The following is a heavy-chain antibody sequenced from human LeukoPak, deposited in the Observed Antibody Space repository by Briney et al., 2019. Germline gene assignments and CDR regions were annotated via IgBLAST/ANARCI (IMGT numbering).Heavy chain of an antibody. J-gene: IGHJ4*02. CDR3: ARVGYSSGWNTYYFDY. CDR2: ISSSSSYI. Sequence: GGSLRLSCAASGFTFSSYSMNWVRQAPGKGLEWVSSISSSSSYIYYADSVKGRFTISRANAKHSLSMQMNSLRAEDTAVYYCARVGYSSGWNTYYFDYWGQGTLVTVSS. D-gene: IGHD6-19*01. V-gene: IGHV3-21*01. CDR1: GFTFSSYS.